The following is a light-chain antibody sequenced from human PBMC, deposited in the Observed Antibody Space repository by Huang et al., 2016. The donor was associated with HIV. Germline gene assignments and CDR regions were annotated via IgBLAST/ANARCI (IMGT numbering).Light chain of an antibody. CDR1: QSVTTY. J-gene: IGKJ1*01. V-gene: IGKV1-39*01. CDR3: QQTHTTPWT. CDR2: GTS. Sequence: DIHMTQSPSSLPASVGDRVTITCRARQSVTTYLNWYQQKPGKAPTLLMYGTSTLHSGVPSRFRGSGSGTHFTLTITSLRPEDFATYYCQQTHTTPWTFGPGTKVEIK.